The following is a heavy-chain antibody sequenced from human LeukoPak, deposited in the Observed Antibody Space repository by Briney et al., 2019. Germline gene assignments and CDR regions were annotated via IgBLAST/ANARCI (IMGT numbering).Heavy chain of an antibody. CDR3: ARGTVDGSGSFNYNFDY. Sequence: SEALSLTCAVYGGSFSGYYWSWIRQPPGKGLEWIGEIFHSGSTNYNPSLKSRVTISVDTSKNQFSLKLCSVTAADTAVYYCARGTVDGSGSFNYNFDYWGQGTLVTV. CDR2: IFHSGST. J-gene: IGHJ4*02. V-gene: IGHV4-34*01. D-gene: IGHD3-10*01. CDR1: GGSFSGYY.